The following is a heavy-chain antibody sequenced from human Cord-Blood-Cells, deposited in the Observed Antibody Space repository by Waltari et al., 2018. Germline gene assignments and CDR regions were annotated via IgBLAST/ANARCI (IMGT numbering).Heavy chain of an antibody. Sequence: QVQLVQSGAGVKKPGSSVKVSCKASGGTFSSYAISWVRQAPGQGLEWMGGIIPIFGTANYAQKFQGRVTITADESTSTAYMELSSLRSEDTAVYYCARDPEDYYYDSSGYYDYWGQGTLVTVSS. CDR2: IIPIFGTA. V-gene: IGHV1-69*01. J-gene: IGHJ4*02. D-gene: IGHD3-22*01. CDR1: GGTFSSYA. CDR3: ARDPEDYYYDSSGYYDY.